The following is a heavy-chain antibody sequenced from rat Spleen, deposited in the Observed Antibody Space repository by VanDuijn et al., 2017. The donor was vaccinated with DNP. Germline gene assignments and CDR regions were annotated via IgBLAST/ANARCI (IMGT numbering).Heavy chain of an antibody. CDR1: GFTFSNYG. CDR2: ISYDGIST. CDR3: TTRIYYYSGGYY. Sequence: EVQLVESGGGLVQPGRSLKLSCAASGFTFSNYGMAWVRQAPTKGLERVATISYDGISTYYRDSVKGRFTISRDNAKSTLYLQMDSLRSEDTATYYCTTRIYYYSGGYYWGQGVMVTVSS. J-gene: IGHJ2*01. V-gene: IGHV5-29*01. D-gene: IGHD1-1*01.